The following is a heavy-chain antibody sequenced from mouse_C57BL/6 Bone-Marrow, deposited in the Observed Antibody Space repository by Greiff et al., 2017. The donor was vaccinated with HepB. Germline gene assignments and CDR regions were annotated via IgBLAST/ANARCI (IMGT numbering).Heavy chain of an antibody. CDR1: GFNIKDYY. Sequence: VQLQQSGAELVRPGASVKLSCTASGFNIKDYYMHWVKQRPEQGLEWIGRIDPEDGDTEYAPKFQGKATMTAATSSNPAYLQLSSLTSEDTAVYYCTTSWPFAYWGQGTLVTVSA. J-gene: IGHJ3*01. CDR2: IDPEDGDT. CDR3: TTSWPFAY. V-gene: IGHV14-1*01.